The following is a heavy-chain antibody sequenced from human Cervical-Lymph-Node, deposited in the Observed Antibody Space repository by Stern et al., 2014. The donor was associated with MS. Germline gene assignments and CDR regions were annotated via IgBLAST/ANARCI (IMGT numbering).Heavy chain of an antibody. CDR1: GGSVSRYV. V-gene: IGHV1-69*01. D-gene: IGHD3-22*01. J-gene: IGHJ6*02. CDR2: IIPVFGTA. Sequence: VQLVQSGAEVKKPGSSVKVSCKATGGSVSRYVINWVRQAPGQGVEWMGGIIPVFGTANHAQKFQGRVTITADASTSTAYMELSSLRSEDTAVYYCARAVVTPPDYGMDVWGQGTTVTVSS. CDR3: ARAVVTPPDYGMDV.